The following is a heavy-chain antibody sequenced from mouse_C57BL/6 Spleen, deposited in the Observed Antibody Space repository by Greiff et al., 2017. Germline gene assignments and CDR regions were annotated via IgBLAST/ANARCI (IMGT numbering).Heavy chain of an antibody. J-gene: IGHJ4*01. Sequence: VKLQQPGAELVMPGASVKLSCKASGYTFTSYWMHWVKQRPGQGLEWIGEIDPSDSYTNYNQKFKGKSTLTVDKSSSTAYMQLSSLTSEDSAVYYCANWDRAMDYWGQGTSVTVSS. CDR1: GYTFTSYW. CDR2: IDPSDSYT. D-gene: IGHD4-1*02. CDR3: ANWDRAMDY. V-gene: IGHV1-69*01.